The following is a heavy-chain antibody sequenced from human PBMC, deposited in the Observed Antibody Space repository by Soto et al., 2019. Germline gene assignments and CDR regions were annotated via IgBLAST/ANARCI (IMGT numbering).Heavy chain of an antibody. Sequence: PGESLRLSCVASGFTFSIYSMNWVRQAPGKGLEWVSYMTSDSKTIHYADSVKGRFTISRDNAKNSVFLQMNSLRAEDTAVYYCTRGVRLGFDFWGQGTMVTVSS. V-gene: IGHV3-48*01. CDR2: MTSDSKTI. CDR3: TRGVRLGFDF. J-gene: IGHJ3*01. CDR1: GFTFSIYS.